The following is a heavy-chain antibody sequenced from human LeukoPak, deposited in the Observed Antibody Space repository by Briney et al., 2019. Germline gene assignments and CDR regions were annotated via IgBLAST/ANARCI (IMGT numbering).Heavy chain of an antibody. CDR1: GFTVSSNY. J-gene: IGHJ4*02. Sequence: GGSLRLSCAASGFTVSSNYMSWVRQAPGKGLEWVSVIYRGGRTYYEDSVKGGLTISRDNSKNTLYLQMNSLRAEDTAVYYCARDLLSDYYDSSDNWGQGTLVTVSS. CDR3: ARDLLSDYYDSSDN. CDR2: IYRGGRT. V-gene: IGHV3-53*01. D-gene: IGHD3-22*01.